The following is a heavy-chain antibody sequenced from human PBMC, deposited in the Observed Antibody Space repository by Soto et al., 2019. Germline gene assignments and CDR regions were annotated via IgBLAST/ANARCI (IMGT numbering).Heavy chain of an antibody. D-gene: IGHD6-19*01. Sequence: ASLKVSCKASGYTFTSYAMHWVRQAPGQRLEWMGWINAGNGNTKYSQKFQGRVTITRDTSASTAYMELSSLRSEDTAVYYCARDLAVAGGFDYWGQGTLVTVSS. CDR3: ARDLAVAGGFDY. CDR1: GYTFTSYA. CDR2: INAGNGNT. V-gene: IGHV1-3*01. J-gene: IGHJ4*02.